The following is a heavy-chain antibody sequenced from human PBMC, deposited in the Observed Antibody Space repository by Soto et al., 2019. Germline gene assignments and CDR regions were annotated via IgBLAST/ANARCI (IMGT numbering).Heavy chain of an antibody. V-gene: IGHV3-49*03. CDR2: IRSKAYGGTT. CDR3: TSSLGYCSSTSCHYYYYYYYMDV. Sequence: PGGSLRLSCTASGFTFGDYAMSWFRQAPGKGLEWVGFIRSKAYGGTTEYAASVKGRFTISRDDSKSIAYLQMNSLKTEDTAVYYCTSSLGYCSSTSCHYYYYYYYMDVWGKGTTVTVSS. CDR1: GFTFGDYA. J-gene: IGHJ6*03. D-gene: IGHD2-2*01.